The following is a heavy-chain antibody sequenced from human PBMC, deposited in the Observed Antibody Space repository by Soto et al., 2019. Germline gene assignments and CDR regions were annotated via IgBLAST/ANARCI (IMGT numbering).Heavy chain of an antibody. CDR3: ARDVIAVAGTGYYLDY. J-gene: IGHJ4*02. V-gene: IGHV1-69*13. CDR1: GGTFSSYA. Sequence: SVKVSCKASGGTFSSYAISWVRQAPGQGLEWMGGIIPIFGTANYAQKFQGRVTITADESTSTAYMELSSLRSEDTAVYYCARDVIAVAGTGYYLDYWGQGTLVTVSS. CDR2: IIPIFGTA. D-gene: IGHD6-19*01.